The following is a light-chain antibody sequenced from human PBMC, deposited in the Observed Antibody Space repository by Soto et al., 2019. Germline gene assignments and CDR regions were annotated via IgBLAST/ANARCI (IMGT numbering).Light chain of an antibody. Sequence: DIQMTQSPTSLSASVGDRVTITCRASQDIRNFVAWYQHKPGNAPKLLIYAAFTLHSGFPSQFRGSGSGTDFNLTINSLQPEDVATYSCQKYSSVPVFGPRNKVAIK. V-gene: IGKV1-27*01. CDR1: QDIRNF. CDR2: AAF. J-gene: IGKJ3*01. CDR3: QKYSSVPV.